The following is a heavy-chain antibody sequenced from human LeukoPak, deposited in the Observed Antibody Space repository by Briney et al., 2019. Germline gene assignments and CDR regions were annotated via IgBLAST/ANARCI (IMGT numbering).Heavy chain of an antibody. CDR3: ARVYSHSDPMDH. D-gene: IGHD3-10*01. Sequence: PGGSLRLSCADSGFTFSSYWMHWVRQAPGKGLMWVSRINTDGSSSNYAGSVKGRFTISRDNAKNTLYLQMNSLRAEDTAVYYCARVYSHSDPMDHWGQGTLVTVSS. CDR2: INTDGSSS. J-gene: IGHJ4*02. CDR1: GFTFSSYW. V-gene: IGHV3-74*01.